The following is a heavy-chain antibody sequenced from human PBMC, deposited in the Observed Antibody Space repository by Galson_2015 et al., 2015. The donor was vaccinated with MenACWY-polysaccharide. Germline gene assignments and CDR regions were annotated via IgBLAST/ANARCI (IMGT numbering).Heavy chain of an antibody. Sequence: CAISGDSVSSHSGSWHWVRQSQSRGLEWLGRTYYRSKWYRYYGASVKGRITINPDTSKNQFSLQLNSVTPEDTAVYYCARIHSGSASDLEDWGQGTLVTFSS. CDR1: GDSVSSHSGS. CDR3: ARIHSGSASDLED. V-gene: IGHV6-1*01. D-gene: IGHD3-3*01. J-gene: IGHJ4*02. CDR2: TYYRSKWYR.